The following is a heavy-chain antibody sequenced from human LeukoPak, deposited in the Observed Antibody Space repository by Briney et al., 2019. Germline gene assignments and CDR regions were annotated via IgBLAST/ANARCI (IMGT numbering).Heavy chain of an antibody. CDR3: AIIWLAKPI. CDR1: GGSISNLDYY. CDR2: IYTSGGT. J-gene: IGHJ4*02. D-gene: IGHD6-19*01. Sequence: PSETLSLTCTVSGGSISNLDYYWTWIRQPAGKRPEWIGRIYTSGGTNYNPSLKSRVTMSVDKSKNQFSLKLSSVTAADTAVYYCAIIWLAKPIWGQGTLVTVSS. V-gene: IGHV4-61*02.